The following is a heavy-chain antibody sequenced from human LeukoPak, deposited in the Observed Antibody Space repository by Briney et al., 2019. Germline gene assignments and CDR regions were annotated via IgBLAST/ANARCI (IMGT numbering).Heavy chain of an antibody. CDR2: IYYSGST. CDR1: GGSISSYY. CDR3: ARLGYCSSTSCYYYYYYMDV. Sequence: SETLSLTCTVSGGSISSYYWSWIRQPPGKGLEWIGYIYYSGSTNYNPSLKSRVTISVDTSKNQFSLKLRSVTAADTAVYYCARLGYCSSTSCYYYYYYMDVWGKGTTVTVSS. V-gene: IGHV4-59*01. J-gene: IGHJ6*03. D-gene: IGHD2-2*01.